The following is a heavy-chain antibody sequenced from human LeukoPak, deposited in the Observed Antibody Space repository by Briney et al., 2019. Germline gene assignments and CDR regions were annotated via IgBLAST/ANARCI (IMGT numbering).Heavy chain of an antibody. J-gene: IGHJ1*01. CDR3: ARRFYDTEYFQY. CDR2: IYPGDSDT. D-gene: IGHD3-3*01. V-gene: IGHV5-51*01. Sequence: GESLKISCKGSGYTFTTYWIGWVRQMPGKGLELMEIIYPGDSDTRYSPSFQGQVTISADNTISTPYFQWSSLKASDTAMYYCARRFYDTEYFQYWGQGTLVTVSS. CDR1: GYTFTTYW.